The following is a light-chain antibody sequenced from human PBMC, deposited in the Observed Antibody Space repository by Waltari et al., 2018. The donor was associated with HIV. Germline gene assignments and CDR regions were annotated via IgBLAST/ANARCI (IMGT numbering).Light chain of an antibody. CDR3: SSYSPRDSVV. Sequence: HSVLTQPASVSGSPGQSITISCSGPTRHMRSLNFVSWYQQSPGRAPKLIIFEVSSRPSGISVRFSGSKSGDTASLTISALRTEDEADYFCSSYSPRDSVVFGGGTKVTVL. CDR1: TRHMRSLNF. V-gene: IGLV2-14*01. CDR2: EVS. J-gene: IGLJ3*02.